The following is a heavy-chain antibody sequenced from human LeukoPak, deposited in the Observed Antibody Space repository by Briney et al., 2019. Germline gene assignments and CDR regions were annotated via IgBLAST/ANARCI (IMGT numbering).Heavy chain of an antibody. V-gene: IGHV4-39*02. Sequence: SETLSLTCTVSGGSITAGGVYWAWIRRPPGKGLEWIGSLYYGGTNYYNPSLKSRVTVSGDTSKNDFSLEQASVSAADTAVYYCARPSHSPSGSPYRGQGTQVTVSS. CDR2: LYYGGTN. CDR3: ARPSHSPSGSPY. J-gene: IGHJ4*02. D-gene: IGHD3-10*01. CDR1: GGSITAGGVY.